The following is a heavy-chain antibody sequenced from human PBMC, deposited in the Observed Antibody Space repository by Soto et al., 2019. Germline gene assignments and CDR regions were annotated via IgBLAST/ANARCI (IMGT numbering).Heavy chain of an antibody. Sequence: EVQLVESGGGLVKPGGSLRLSCAASGFTFSSYSMNWVRQAPGKGLEWVSSISSSSYIYYADSVKGRFTISRDNAKNSLYLQMNSLRAEDTAVYYCARKMAAAIDAFDIWGQGTMVTVSS. CDR1: GFTFSSYS. CDR3: ARKMAAAIDAFDI. CDR2: ISSSSYI. D-gene: IGHD6-13*01. J-gene: IGHJ3*02. V-gene: IGHV3-21*01.